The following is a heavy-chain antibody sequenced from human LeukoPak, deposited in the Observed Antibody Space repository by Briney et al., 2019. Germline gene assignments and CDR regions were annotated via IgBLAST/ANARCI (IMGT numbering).Heavy chain of an antibody. J-gene: IGHJ4*02. V-gene: IGHV3-30-3*01. CDR1: GFDFHNYV. D-gene: IGHD3-10*01. CDR2: ISYAVNIK. CDR3: VREGYNESGSSPTFYFDY. Sequence: GGSLRLSCAASGFDFHNYVIHWVRQAPGKGLEWVAVISYAVNIKYYADSVKGRFTISRDSSSKTVFLQMNSLRTEDTAVYYCVREGYNESGSSPTFYFDYWGQGTLVTVSS.